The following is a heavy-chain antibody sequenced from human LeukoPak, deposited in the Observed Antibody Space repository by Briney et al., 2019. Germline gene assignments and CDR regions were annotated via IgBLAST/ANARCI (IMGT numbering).Heavy chain of an antibody. J-gene: IGHJ5*02. D-gene: IGHD2-21*02. CDR3: ARDRRIVVVTAIRWFDP. Sequence: GASVKVSCKASGYTFTGYYMHWVRQAPGQGLEWMGWINPNSGGTNYAQKFQGWVTMTRDTSISTAYMELSRLRSDDTAVYYCARDRRIVVVTAIRWFDPWGQGTLVTVSS. CDR2: INPNSGGT. V-gene: IGHV1-2*04. CDR1: GYTFTGYY.